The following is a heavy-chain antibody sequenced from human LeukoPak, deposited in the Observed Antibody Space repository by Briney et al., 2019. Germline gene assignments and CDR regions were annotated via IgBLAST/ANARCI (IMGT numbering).Heavy chain of an antibody. CDR3: ARGENTKRTIDS. J-gene: IGHJ4*02. Sequence: ASVKVSCKASGYTFISDYMHWVRQAPGQGLEWMGIINPRDGSTSYAQKFQGRVTMTRDTSTGTGYMELSSLRSDDTAVYYCARGENTKRTIDSWGQGTLVTVSS. CDR1: GYTFISDY. CDR2: INPRDGST. D-gene: IGHD1-14*01. V-gene: IGHV1-46*01.